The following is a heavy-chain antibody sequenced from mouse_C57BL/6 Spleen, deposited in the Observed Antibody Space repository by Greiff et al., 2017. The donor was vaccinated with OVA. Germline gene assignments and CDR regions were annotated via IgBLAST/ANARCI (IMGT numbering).Heavy chain of an antibody. CDR3: EREDYYGSGAMDY. CDR2: IDPSDSET. CDR1: GYTFTSYW. D-gene: IGHD1-1*01. J-gene: IGHJ4*01. Sequence: QVQLQQPGAELVRPGSSVKLSCKASGYTFTSYWMHWVKQRPIQGLEWIGNIDPSDSETHYNQQFKDKATLTVDKSSSTAYMQLSSLTSVDSAVYYCEREDYYGSGAMDYWGQGTSVTVSS. V-gene: IGHV1-52*01.